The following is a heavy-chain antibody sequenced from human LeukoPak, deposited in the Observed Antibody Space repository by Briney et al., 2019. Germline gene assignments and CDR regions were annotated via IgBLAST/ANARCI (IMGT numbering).Heavy chain of an antibody. V-gene: IGHV1-46*01. J-gene: IGHJ4*02. CDR2: IYPRDGST. CDR1: GYTFSSNY. Sequence: ASVKVSCKASGYTFSSNYIHWVRQAPGQGLEWMGMIYPRDGSTSYAQKFQGRVTVTRDTSTSTVHMELSGLRSEDTAVYYCARDQEGFDYWGQGTLVTVSS. CDR3: ARDQEGFDY.